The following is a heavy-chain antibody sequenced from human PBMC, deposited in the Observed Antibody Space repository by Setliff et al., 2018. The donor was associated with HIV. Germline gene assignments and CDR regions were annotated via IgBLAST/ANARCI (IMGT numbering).Heavy chain of an antibody. J-gene: IGHJ6*02. Sequence: SETLSLTCTVSGDSISSGSYYWSWIRQPAGKGLHWIGRIYTSGSTNYNPSLKSRVTISVDTSKNQFSLKLSSVTAADTAVYYCARDSPNANFGVVISDVWGQGTTVTVSS. CDR3: ARDSPNANFGVVISDV. D-gene: IGHD3-3*01. CDR2: IYTSGST. CDR1: GDSISSGSYY. V-gene: IGHV4-61*02.